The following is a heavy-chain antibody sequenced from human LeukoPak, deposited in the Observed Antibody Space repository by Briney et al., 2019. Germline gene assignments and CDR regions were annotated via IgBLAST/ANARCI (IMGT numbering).Heavy chain of an antibody. CDR3: ARTISDWYFDL. J-gene: IGHJ2*01. CDR2: INPSGGST. V-gene: IGHV1-46*01. CDR1: GYTFTSYY. Sequence: ASVKVSCKASGYTFTSYYMQWVRLAPRQGLEWMGIINPSGGSTSYAQKFQGRVTMTRDTSTSTVYMELSSLRSEDTAVYYCARTISDWYFDLWGRGTLVTVSS. D-gene: IGHD5-12*01.